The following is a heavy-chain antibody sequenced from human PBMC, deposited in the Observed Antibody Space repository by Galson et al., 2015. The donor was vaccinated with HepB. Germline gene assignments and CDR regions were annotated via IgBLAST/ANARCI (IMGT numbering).Heavy chain of an antibody. V-gene: IGHV1-2*06. CDR2: INPRNGGT. Sequence: SVKVSCKASGYTFTDYYIHWVRQAPGQGFEWMGRINPRNGGTNFALKFKGRVTMTRDTSIRTAYMELNKLRSDDTAVYFCAKYGDGHIRHILWGQGSPVTVSS. CDR1: GYTFTDYY. J-gene: IGHJ4*02. CDR3: AKYGDGHIRHIL. D-gene: IGHD5-24*01.